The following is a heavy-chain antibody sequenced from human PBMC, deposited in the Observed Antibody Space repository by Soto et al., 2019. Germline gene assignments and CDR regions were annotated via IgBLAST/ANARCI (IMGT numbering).Heavy chain of an antibody. J-gene: IGHJ6*03. CDR3: ARAVPDIVVVPAAHYYYYYMDV. Sequence: QVQLVESGGGLVKPGGSLRLSCAASGFTFSDYYMSWIRQAPGKGLEWVSYISSSGSTIYYADSVKGRFTISRDNAKYSLYLQMNSLGGEDTAVYYCARAVPDIVVVPAAHYYYYYMDVWVKGTTVTVSS. CDR2: ISSSGSTI. V-gene: IGHV3-11*01. D-gene: IGHD2-2*01. CDR1: GFTFSDYY.